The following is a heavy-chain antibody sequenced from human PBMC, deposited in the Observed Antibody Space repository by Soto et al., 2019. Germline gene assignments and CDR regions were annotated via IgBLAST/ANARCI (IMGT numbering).Heavy chain of an antibody. CDR1: GFTFSSYS. CDR2: ISSSSSTI. V-gene: IGHV3-48*01. J-gene: IGHJ6*03. CDR3: ARDRVTTVPPFYYYYYYMDV. Sequence: ETLSLSCAASGFTFSSYSMNWVRQAPGKGLEWVSYISSSSSTIYYADSVKGRFTISRDNAKNSLYLQMNSLRAEDTAVYYCARDRVTTVPPFYYYYYYMDVWGKGTTVTVSS. D-gene: IGHD4-17*01.